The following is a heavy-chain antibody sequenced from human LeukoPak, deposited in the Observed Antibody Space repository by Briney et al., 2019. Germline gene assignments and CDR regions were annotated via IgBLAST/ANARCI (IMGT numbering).Heavy chain of an antibody. D-gene: IGHD1-1*01. J-gene: IGHJ4*02. CDR3: ARGNWNPDY. Sequence: RASVKVSCKASGYTFTSYAMNWVRQAPGQGLEWMGWINTNTGNPTYDQGFKRRFVFSLDTSVSTAYLQISSLKAEDTAVYYCARGNWNPDYWGQGTLVTVSS. V-gene: IGHV7-4-1*02. CDR2: INTNTGNP. CDR1: GYTFTSYA.